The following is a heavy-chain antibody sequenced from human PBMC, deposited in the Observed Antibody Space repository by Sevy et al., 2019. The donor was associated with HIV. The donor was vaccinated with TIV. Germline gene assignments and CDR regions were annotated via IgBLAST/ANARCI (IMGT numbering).Heavy chain of an antibody. Sequence: GGSLRLSCAASGFTFSSYGMHWVRQAPGKGLEWVAVISYDGSNKNYADSVKGRFTISRDNSKNRLYLQMNSLRAEDTAVYYCAKGLRFLEWLLFDYWGQGTLVTVSS. CDR2: ISYDGSNK. J-gene: IGHJ4*02. V-gene: IGHV3-30*18. CDR1: GFTFSSYG. D-gene: IGHD3-3*01. CDR3: AKGLRFLEWLLFDY.